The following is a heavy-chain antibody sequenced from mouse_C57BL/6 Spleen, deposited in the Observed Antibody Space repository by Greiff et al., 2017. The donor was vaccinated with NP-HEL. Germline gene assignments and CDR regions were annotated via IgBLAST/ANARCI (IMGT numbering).Heavy chain of an antibody. V-gene: IGHV1-50*01. Sequence: VQLQQSGAELVKPGASVKLSCKASGYTFTSYWMQWVKQRPGQGLEWIGEIDPSDSYTNYNQKFKGKATLTVDTSSSTAYMQLSSLTSEDSAVYYCASLYYGSSFYAMDYWGQGTSVTVSS. D-gene: IGHD1-1*01. CDR2: IDPSDSYT. CDR1: GYTFTSYW. J-gene: IGHJ4*01. CDR3: ASLYYGSSFYAMDY.